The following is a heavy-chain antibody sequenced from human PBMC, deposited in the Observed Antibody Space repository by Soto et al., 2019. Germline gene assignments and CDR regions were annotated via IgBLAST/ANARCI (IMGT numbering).Heavy chain of an antibody. D-gene: IGHD2-15*01. J-gene: IGHJ4*02. CDR1: GFTFSNAW. CDR3: STGLAHYCSGGSCLDY. CDR2: IKSKTDGGTT. Sequence: EVQLVESGGGLVKPGGSLRLSCAASGFTFSNAWMSWVRQAPGKGLEWVGRIKSKTDGGTTDYAAPVKGRFTISRDDSKNTLYLQMNSLKTEDTAVYYCSTGLAHYCSGGSCLDYWGQGTLVTVSS. V-gene: IGHV3-15*01.